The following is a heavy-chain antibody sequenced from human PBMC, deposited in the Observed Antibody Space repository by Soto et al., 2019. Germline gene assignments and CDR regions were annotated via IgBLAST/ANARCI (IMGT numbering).Heavy chain of an antibody. CDR2: IYYSGST. Sequence: SETLSLTCTVSGGSISSYYWSWIRQPPGKGLEWIGYIYYSGSTNYNPSLKSRVTISVDTSKNQFSLKLSSVTAADTAVYYCARDLYSSPYYYYYGMDVWGQGTTVTVSS. V-gene: IGHV4-59*01. CDR3: ARDLYSSPYYYYYGMDV. J-gene: IGHJ6*02. CDR1: GGSISSYY. D-gene: IGHD6-13*01.